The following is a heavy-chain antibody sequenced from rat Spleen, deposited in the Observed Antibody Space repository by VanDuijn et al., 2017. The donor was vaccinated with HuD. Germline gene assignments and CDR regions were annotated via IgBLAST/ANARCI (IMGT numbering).Heavy chain of an antibody. V-gene: IGHV2-6*01. CDR1: GFSLTSYT. CDR3: ARGYFDF. Sequence: QVQLKESGPGLVQPSQTLSLTCTVSGFSLTSYTVSWVRQPPGKGLEWIAAISSGGSTYYNSALKSRLSISRDTSKSQVFLKMSSLQTDDTAMYFCARGYFDFWGQGVMVTVSS. J-gene: IGHJ2*01. CDR2: ISSGGST.